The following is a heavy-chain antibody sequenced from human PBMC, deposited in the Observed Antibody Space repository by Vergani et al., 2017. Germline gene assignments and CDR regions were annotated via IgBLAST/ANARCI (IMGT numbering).Heavy chain of an antibody. J-gene: IGHJ4*02. CDR3: ARGRTGNFDY. Sequence: QVQLQESGPGLVKPSETLSLTCTVSGGSISSYYWSWIRQPPGKGLEWIGYFYYSGSTNYNPSLKSRVTISVDTSKNQFSLKPSSVTAADTAVYYCARGRTGNFDYWGQGTLVTVSS. CDR1: GGSISSYY. D-gene: IGHD7-27*01. V-gene: IGHV4-59*01. CDR2: FYYSGST.